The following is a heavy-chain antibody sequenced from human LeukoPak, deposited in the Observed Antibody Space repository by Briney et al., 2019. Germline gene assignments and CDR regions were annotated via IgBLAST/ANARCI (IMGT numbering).Heavy chain of an antibody. CDR1: GGTFSSYA. V-gene: IGHV1-69*05. CDR2: IIPFFGTA. Sequence: GASVKVSCKASGGTFSSYAISWVRQAPGQGLEWMGRIIPFFGTANYAHKLQGRVTITTDESTSTAYMELSSLRSEDTAVYYCAREVSAVAGTRLYYSDYWGQGTLVTVSS. D-gene: IGHD6-19*01. J-gene: IGHJ4*02. CDR3: AREVSAVAGTRLYYSDY.